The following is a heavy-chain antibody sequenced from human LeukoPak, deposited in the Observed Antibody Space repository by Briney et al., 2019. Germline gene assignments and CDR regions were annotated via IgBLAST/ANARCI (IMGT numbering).Heavy chain of an antibody. CDR1: GGSISSYY. CDR2: IYYSGST. D-gene: IGHD6-19*01. J-gene: IGHJ5*02. Sequence: SETLSLTCTVSGGSISSYYWSWIRQPPGKGLEWIGYIYYSGSTNYNPSLKSRVTISVDTSKNQFSLKLSSVTAADTAVYYCARGKRGWPQNWFGPWGQGTLVTVSS. V-gene: IGHV4-59*01. CDR3: ARGKRGWPQNWFGP.